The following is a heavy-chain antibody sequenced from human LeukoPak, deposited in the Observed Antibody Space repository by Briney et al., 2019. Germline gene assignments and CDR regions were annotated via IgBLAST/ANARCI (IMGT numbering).Heavy chain of an antibody. V-gene: IGHV4-59*08. D-gene: IGHD3-3*01. J-gene: IGHJ6*02. CDR1: GGSISSYH. CDR2: IYYSGST. Sequence: SETLSLTCTVSGGSISSYHWSWIRQPPGKGLEWIGYIYYSGSTNYNPSLKSRVTISVDTSKNQFSLKLSSVTAADTAVYYCARHRRTYYDFWSGYYTDRFYYYGMDVWGQGTTVTVSS. CDR3: ARHRRTYYDFWSGYYTDRFYYYGMDV.